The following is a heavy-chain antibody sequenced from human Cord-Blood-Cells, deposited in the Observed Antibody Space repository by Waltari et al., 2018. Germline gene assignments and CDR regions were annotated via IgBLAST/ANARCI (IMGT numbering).Heavy chain of an antibody. CDR1: GGSFSGYY. Sequence: QVQLQQWGAGLLKPSETLSLTCAVYGGSFSGYYWSWIRQPPGKGLEWIWEINHSGSTNTNPARNSQVTISVNTSKNQFSLKLSSVTAADTAVYYCARHSRSDSSGYNWCDPWGQGTLVTVSS. CDR2: INHSGST. CDR3: ARHSRSDSSGYNWCDP. J-gene: IGHJ5*02. V-gene: IGHV4-34*01. D-gene: IGHD3-22*01.